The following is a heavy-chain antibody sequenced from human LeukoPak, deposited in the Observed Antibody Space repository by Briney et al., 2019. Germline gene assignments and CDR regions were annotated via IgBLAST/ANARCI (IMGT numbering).Heavy chain of an antibody. Sequence: PSQTLSLTCAISGDSFSTNSAAWNWLRQSPSRGLEWLGRTYYRSKLYNDYAVSVKSRITINADTSKNQFSLHLSSVSPEDTAVYYCARDLTLYYFNYWGQGALVTVSS. CDR1: GDSFSTNSAA. CDR3: ARDLTLYYFNY. V-gene: IGHV6-1*01. J-gene: IGHJ4*02. CDR2: TYYRSKLYN. D-gene: IGHD3-9*01.